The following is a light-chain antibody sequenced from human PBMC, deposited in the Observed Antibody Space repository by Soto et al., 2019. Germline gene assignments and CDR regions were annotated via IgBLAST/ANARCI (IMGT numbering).Light chain of an antibody. J-gene: IGKJ1*01. Sequence: EIVMTQSPATLSASPGERATLSCRASQSISIDLAWYQQKPGQAPRLLIYGASTRATGIPARFSGSRSGTEFTLTISSLQSEDFAVNYCQHYNNGPPCTFGQGTKVEIK. V-gene: IGKV3-15*01. CDR1: QSISID. CDR3: QHYNNGPPCT. CDR2: GAS.